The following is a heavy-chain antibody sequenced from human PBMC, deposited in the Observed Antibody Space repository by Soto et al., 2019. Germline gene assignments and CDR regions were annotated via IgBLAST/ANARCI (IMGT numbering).Heavy chain of an antibody. J-gene: IGHJ5*01. V-gene: IGHV1-69*12. Sequence: QVQLVQSGAEVKKPGSSVTVSCKSSGDSFKSYSVSWVRQAPGQGLEWMGGFIPILGKPMYAQKFQDRVTITAKESTSTVLMELTSLMSDDTAVYYCARIWGIADHDSWGQGTRVTVSS. D-gene: IGHD6-13*01. CDR3: ARIWGIADHDS. CDR2: FIPILGKP. CDR1: GDSFKSYS.